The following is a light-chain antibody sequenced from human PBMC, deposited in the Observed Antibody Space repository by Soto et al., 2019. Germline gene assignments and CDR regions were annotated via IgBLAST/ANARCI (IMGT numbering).Light chain of an antibody. J-gene: IGKJ1*01. Sequence: EIVMTQSPATLSLSPGETATLSCRASQSLRPTYVAWYQQKPGQAPRLLIYGASFRATGIPDRFSGSGSGTDFTLTISKLEPEDFAVYFCQQYGSSPTTFGQGTKVDI. CDR2: GAS. V-gene: IGKV3-20*01. CDR3: QQYGSSPTT. CDR1: QSLRPTY.